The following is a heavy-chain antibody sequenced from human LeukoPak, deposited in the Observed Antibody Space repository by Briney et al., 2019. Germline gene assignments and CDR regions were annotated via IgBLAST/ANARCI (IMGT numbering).Heavy chain of an antibody. D-gene: IGHD3-3*01. Sequence: GGALRLSCAASGVTFSSYGMNWVRQAPGKGLEWVAFIRDDGSNKHYAHSVKGRFTISRDNSKNTLYLQMSSLRAEDTAVYYCAKDHEWLFPYYFDFWGQGTLVTVSS. CDR1: GVTFSSYG. CDR3: AKDHEWLFPYYFDF. V-gene: IGHV3-30*02. J-gene: IGHJ4*02. CDR2: IRDDGSNK.